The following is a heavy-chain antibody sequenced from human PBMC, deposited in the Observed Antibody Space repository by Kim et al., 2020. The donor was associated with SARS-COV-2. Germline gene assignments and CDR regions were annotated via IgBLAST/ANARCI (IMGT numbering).Heavy chain of an antibody. D-gene: IGHD2-2*01. CDR2: INAGTGNT. Sequence: ASVKVSCKASGYTFSNYAIHWVRQAPGQSLEWVGWINAGTGNTKYSEIFQGRVTLMRDTSANTAYMELSSLRSEDTAVYYCARDRNYADFWGQGTLVTVSS. CDR3: ARDRNYADF. J-gene: IGHJ4*02. V-gene: IGHV1-3*01. CDR1: GYTFSNYA.